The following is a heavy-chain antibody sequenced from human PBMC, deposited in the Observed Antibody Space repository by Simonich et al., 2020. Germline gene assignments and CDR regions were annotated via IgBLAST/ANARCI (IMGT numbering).Heavy chain of an antibody. V-gene: IGHV1-2*02. CDR2: TNPNSGGT. D-gene: IGHD7-27*01. CDR1: GYTFTGYY. Sequence: QVPLVQSGAEVKKPGASVQVSCKASGYTFTGYYMHWVRQAPGQGLEWMEWTNPNSGGTNYAQKFQGRVTMTRDTSISTAYMELSRLRSDDTAVYYCARGALTGDYYYMDVWGKGTTVTVSS. CDR3: ARGALTGDYYYMDV. J-gene: IGHJ6*03.